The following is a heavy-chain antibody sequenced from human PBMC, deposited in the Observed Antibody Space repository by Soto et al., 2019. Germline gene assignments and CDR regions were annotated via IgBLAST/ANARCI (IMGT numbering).Heavy chain of an antibody. Sequence: QVQLVQSGAEVKKPGSSVKVSCKASGGTFSSTAISWVRQAPGQGLEWMGGIIPIYASPNYAQNFQGRVTVTADKATSTAYLELSRLTFADSAIYYCAVTVTGSRSPLAHWGRGTLVIVSS. V-gene: IGHV1-69*06. CDR2: IIPIYASP. J-gene: IGHJ4*02. CDR3: AVTVTGSRSPLAH. CDR1: GGTFSSTA. D-gene: IGHD3-9*01.